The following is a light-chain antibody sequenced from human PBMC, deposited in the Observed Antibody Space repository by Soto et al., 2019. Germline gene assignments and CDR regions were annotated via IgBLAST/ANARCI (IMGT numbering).Light chain of an antibody. V-gene: IGLV1-47*01. Sequence: QLLLTQPPSASGTPGQRVTISCSGSSSNIGSNYVYWYQQLPGTAPKLLIYRNNQRPSGVPDRFSGSKSGTSASLAISGLRSEDEADYYCAAWDDSLSGPVFGGGTKVTVL. J-gene: IGLJ2*01. CDR1: SSNIGSNY. CDR3: AAWDDSLSGPV. CDR2: RNN.